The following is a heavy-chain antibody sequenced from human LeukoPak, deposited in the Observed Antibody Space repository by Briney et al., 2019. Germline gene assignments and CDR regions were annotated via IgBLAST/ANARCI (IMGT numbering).Heavy chain of an antibody. CDR2: IYYSGST. V-gene: IGHV4-59*08. CDR1: GGSISNYY. D-gene: IGHD6-6*01. CDR3: ARHSRIAAPSWFDP. Sequence: PSETLSLTCTVSGGSISNYYWSWIRQPPGKGLEWTGYIYYSGSTNYNPSLKSRVTISIDTSKNQFSLKLSSVTAADTAVYYCARHSRIAAPSWFDPWGQGTLVTVSS. J-gene: IGHJ5*02.